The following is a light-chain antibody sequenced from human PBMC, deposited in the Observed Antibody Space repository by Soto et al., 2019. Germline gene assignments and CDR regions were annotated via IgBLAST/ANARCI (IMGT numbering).Light chain of an antibody. Sequence: SQMNESPSTLSASVVDSVTITCRASQGIRNELGWYQKKPGKDPKILIYAASSLQSGVPSRFSGSASGTDFNLTISRLQTEDFATYYCLQEYNYPRAFGQGTKVDIK. CDR3: LQEYNYPRA. CDR1: QGIRNE. CDR2: AAS. J-gene: IGKJ1*01. V-gene: IGKV1-6*01.